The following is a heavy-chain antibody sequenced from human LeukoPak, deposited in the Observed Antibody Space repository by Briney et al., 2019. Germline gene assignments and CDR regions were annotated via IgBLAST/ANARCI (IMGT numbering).Heavy chain of an antibody. Sequence: GGFLRLSCAASGFTFSSYSMNWVRQAPGKGLEWVSSISSSSSYIYYADSVKGRFTISRDNAKNSLYLQMNSLRAEDTAVYYCARGRGYGDCDYWGQGTLVTVSS. D-gene: IGHD4-17*01. CDR3: ARGRGYGDCDY. J-gene: IGHJ4*02. CDR1: GFTFSSYS. CDR2: ISSSSSYI. V-gene: IGHV3-21*01.